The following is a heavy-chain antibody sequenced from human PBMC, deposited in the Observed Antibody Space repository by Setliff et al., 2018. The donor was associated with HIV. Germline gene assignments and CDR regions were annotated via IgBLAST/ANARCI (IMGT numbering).Heavy chain of an antibody. Sequence: VASVKVSCKASGYTFTNSDINWVRQAPGQGLEWMGWMNPKSGSTGYAQKFQGRVTMTSNTFIGTAYMELNSLTSDDTAVYYCARGHLDYDYWEDILGNWFDPWGQGTRVTVSS. D-gene: IGHD3-3*01. V-gene: IGHV1-8*02. CDR3: ARGHLDYDYWEDILGNWFDP. CDR1: GYTFTNSD. J-gene: IGHJ5*02. CDR2: MNPKSGST.